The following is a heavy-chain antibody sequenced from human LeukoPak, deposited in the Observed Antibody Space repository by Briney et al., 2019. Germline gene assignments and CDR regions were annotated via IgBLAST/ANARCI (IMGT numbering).Heavy chain of an antibody. V-gene: IGHV3-74*01. Sequence: GGSLRLSCAASGFTFSSYWMHWVRQAPGKGLVWVSRINSDGSSTSYADSVKGRFTISRDNAKNALYLQMNSLRAEDTAVYYCAREGGYCSSTSCRHAWFDPWGQGTLVTVSS. CDR3: AREGGYCSSTSCRHAWFDP. CDR2: INSDGSST. CDR1: GFTFSSYW. D-gene: IGHD2-2*01. J-gene: IGHJ5*02.